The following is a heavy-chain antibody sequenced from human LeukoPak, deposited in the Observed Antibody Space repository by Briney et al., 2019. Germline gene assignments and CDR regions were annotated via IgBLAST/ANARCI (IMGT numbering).Heavy chain of an antibody. J-gene: IGHJ6*02. CDR2: INTNTGNP. D-gene: IGHD2-8*01. V-gene: IGHV7-4-1*02. CDR1: GYTFTSYA. CDR3: ASAMLGQYCTNGVCYLPYGMDV. Sequence: ASVKVSCKASGYTFTSYAMNWVRQAPGQGLEWMGWINTNTGNPTYAQGFTGRFVFSLDTSVSTAYLQISSLKAEDTAVYYCASAMLGQYCTNGVCYLPYGMDVWGQGTTVTVSS.